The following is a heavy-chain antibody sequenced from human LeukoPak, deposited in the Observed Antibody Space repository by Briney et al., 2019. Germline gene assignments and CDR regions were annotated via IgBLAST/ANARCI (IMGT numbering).Heavy chain of an antibody. CDR1: GDSINGYY. V-gene: IGHV4-59*01. CDR2: INHSGTT. CDR3: ASFRMTQVTATSYYYMDV. Sequence: PSETLSLTCTVTGDSINGYYWTWIRQPPGKGLEWIGYINHSGTTNYNPSLKSRLTISVDTSKNQFSLKLSSVTAADTAVYYCASFRMTQVTATSYYYMDVWGKGTPVTVSS. J-gene: IGHJ6*03. D-gene: IGHD4-17*01.